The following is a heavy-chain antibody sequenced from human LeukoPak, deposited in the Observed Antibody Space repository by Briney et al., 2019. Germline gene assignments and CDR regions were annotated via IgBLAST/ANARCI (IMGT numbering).Heavy chain of an antibody. D-gene: IGHD6-13*01. CDR1: GGSISSYY. V-gene: IGHV4-59*08. J-gene: IGHJ4*02. Sequence: SETLSLTCTVSGGSISSYYWSWIRQPPGKGLEWIGCIYYSGSTNYNPSLKSRVTMSVDTSKNQFSLKLNSVTAADTAVYYCATYSSSWYGFDYWGQGTLVTVSS. CDR3: ATYSSSWYGFDY. CDR2: IYYSGST.